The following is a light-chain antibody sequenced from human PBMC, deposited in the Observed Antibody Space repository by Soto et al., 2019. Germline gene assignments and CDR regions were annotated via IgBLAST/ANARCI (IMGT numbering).Light chain of an antibody. V-gene: IGLV2-11*01. CDR2: DVS. Sequence: QSVLTQPRSVSGSPGQSVTISCTGTSSDVGGYNYVSWYQHHPGKAPKLMIHDVSKRPSGVPDRFSGSKSGNTASLTISGLQAEDEADYYCCSYAGSYVFGTGTKVTVL. J-gene: IGLJ1*01. CDR3: CSYAGSYV. CDR1: SSDVGGYNY.